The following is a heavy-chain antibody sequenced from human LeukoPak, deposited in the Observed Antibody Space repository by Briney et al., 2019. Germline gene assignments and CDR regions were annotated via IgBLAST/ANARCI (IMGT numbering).Heavy chain of an antibody. Sequence: PGGSLRLSCAASGFXFSSYSISWVRQAPGKGLERVSYISGSSTYIYYADSVKGRFTISRDNAKNSLYLQMNSLRAEDTAVYYCARFVWSTGYYLEYWGQGTLVTVSS. V-gene: IGHV3-21*01. D-gene: IGHD3-22*01. CDR2: ISGSSTYI. CDR1: GFXFSSYS. J-gene: IGHJ4*02. CDR3: ARFVWSTGYYLEY.